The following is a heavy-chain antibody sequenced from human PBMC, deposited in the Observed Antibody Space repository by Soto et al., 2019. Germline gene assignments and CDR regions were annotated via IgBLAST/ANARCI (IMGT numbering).Heavy chain of an antibody. Sequence: EVQLVESGGGLVQPGGSLRLSCAASGFTFSSYEMNWVRQAPGKGLEWVSYISSSGSTIYYADTVKGRFTISRNNAKNSLYLQMTSLRAEDTAVYYCASDRVAHTYYYGMDFWGQGNTFTVSS. J-gene: IGHJ6*02. CDR3: ASDRVAHTYYYGMDF. CDR2: ISSSGSTI. V-gene: IGHV3-48*03. CDR1: GFTFSSYE.